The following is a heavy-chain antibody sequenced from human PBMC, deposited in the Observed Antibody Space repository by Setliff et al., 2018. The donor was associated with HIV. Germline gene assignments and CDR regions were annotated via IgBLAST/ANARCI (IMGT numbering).Heavy chain of an antibody. V-gene: IGHV3-15*06. Sequence: GGSLRLSCVGSGFTPAFPFNSYWMSWVRQAPGKGLEWVGRIKSKSDGGAVHYAAPVKGRFTISRDDSQDTLYLEMNSLKTEDTAVYYCTTGTRLVDWGQGALVTVSS. CDR2: IKSKSDGGAV. J-gene: IGHJ4*02. CDR1: GFTPAFPFNSYW. D-gene: IGHD2-21*01. CDR3: TTGTRLVD.